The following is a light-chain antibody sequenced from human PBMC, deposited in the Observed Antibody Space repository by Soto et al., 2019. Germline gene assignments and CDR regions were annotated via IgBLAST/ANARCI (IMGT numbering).Light chain of an antibody. CDR3: AAWDDSLSARYV. J-gene: IGLJ1*01. V-gene: IGLV1-44*01. CDR1: SSNIATKS. Sequence: QSVLTQPPSASGTPGQRVTISCSGSSSNIATKSVNWYQQLPGTAPKLLIYSNSQRSSGVPDRFSGSKSGTSASLAIRGLQSEDEADYYCAAWDDSLSARYVFGTGTKLTVL. CDR2: SNS.